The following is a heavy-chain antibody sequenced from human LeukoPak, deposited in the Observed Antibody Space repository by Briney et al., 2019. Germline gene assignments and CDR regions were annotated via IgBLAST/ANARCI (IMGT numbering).Heavy chain of an antibody. J-gene: IGHJ4*02. V-gene: IGHV4-39*01. Sequence: TSETLSLTCTVSGGSISSSSYYWGWIRQPPGKGLGWIGSIYYSGSTYYNPSLKSRVTISVDTSKNQFSLKLSSVTAADTAVYYCARHDGGRLLWFEDGRTQPFDYWGQGTLVTVSS. CDR1: GGSISSSSYY. CDR3: ARHDGGRLLWFEDGRTQPFDY. D-gene: IGHD3-10*01. CDR2: IYYSGST.